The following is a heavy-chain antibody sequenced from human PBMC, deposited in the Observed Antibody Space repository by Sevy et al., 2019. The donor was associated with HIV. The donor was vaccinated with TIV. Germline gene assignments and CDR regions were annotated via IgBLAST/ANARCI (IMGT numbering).Heavy chain of an antibody. CDR2: VNTASGDT. D-gene: IGHD2-15*01. CDR3: ARDFCSGGSRYSAFVY. Sequence: ASVKVSCKGSGYTFNNYIIYWVRQAPGQSLEWMGWVNTASGDTKYSQKFQGRVIITTDTSARTVYMELNNLRSEDTAFYFCARDFCSGGSRYSAFVYWGQGTLVTVSS. CDR1: GYTFNNYI. V-gene: IGHV1-3*04. J-gene: IGHJ4*02.